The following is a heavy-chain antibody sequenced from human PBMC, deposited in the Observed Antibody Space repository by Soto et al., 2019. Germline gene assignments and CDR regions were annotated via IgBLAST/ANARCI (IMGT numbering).Heavy chain of an antibody. Sequence: GSLRLSCAASGFTFSSYGMHWVRQAPGKGLEWVAVIWYDGSNKYYADSVKGRFTISRDNSKNTLYLQMNSLRAEDTAVYYCARDHFLEWLLTLDYWGQGTLVTVSS. CDR1: GFTFSSYG. CDR2: IWYDGSNK. CDR3: ARDHFLEWLLTLDY. J-gene: IGHJ4*02. D-gene: IGHD3-3*01. V-gene: IGHV3-33*01.